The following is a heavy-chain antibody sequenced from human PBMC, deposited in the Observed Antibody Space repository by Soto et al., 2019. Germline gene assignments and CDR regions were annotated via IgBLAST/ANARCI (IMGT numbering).Heavy chain of an antibody. CDR1: GGSFSGYY. D-gene: IGHD2-2*01. V-gene: IGHV4-34*01. CDR3: ARGSPTANFDY. J-gene: IGHJ4*02. Sequence: SETLSLTCAVYGGSFSGYYWSWIRQPPGKGLEWIGEINHSGSTNYNPSLKSRVTISVDTSKNQFSLKLSSVTAADTAVYYCARGSPTANFDYWGQGTLVTVSS. CDR2: INHSGST.